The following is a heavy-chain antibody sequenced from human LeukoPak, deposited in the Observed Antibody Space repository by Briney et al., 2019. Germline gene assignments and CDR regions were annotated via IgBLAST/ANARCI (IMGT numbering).Heavy chain of an antibody. CDR1: GFTFSSYS. Sequence: PGGSLRLSCAASGFTFSSYSMNWVRQAPGKGLEWVSSISSSSSYIYYADSVKGRFTISRDNAKNSLYLQMNSLRAEDTAVYYCARDLREWLFPYYYYYYMDVWGKGTTVTVSS. CDR3: ARDLREWLFPYYYYYYMDV. D-gene: IGHD3-3*01. J-gene: IGHJ6*03. V-gene: IGHV3-21*01. CDR2: ISSSSSYI.